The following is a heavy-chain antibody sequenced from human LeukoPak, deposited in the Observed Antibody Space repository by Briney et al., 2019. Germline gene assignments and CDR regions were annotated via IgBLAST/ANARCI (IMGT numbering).Heavy chain of an antibody. Sequence: SETLSLTCTVSGGSISSYYWSWIRQPPGKGLEWIGYIYYSGSTNYNPSLKRRVTISVDTSKNQFSLKLSSVTAADTAVYYCARHGRVAAPRYYFDYWGQGTLVTVSS. V-gene: IGHV4-59*08. CDR1: GGSISSYY. CDR3: ARHGRVAAPRYYFDY. J-gene: IGHJ4*02. D-gene: IGHD2-15*01. CDR2: IYYSGST.